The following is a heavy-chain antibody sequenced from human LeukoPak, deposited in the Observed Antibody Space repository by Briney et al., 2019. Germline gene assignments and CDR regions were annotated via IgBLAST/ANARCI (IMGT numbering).Heavy chain of an antibody. CDR1: GFTFSSYG. D-gene: IGHD3-10*01. V-gene: IGHV3-30*03. CDR2: ISYDGSNK. CDR3: ARVHSSRAFDI. Sequence: GGSLRLSCAASGFTFSSYGMHWVRQAPGKGLEWVAVISYDGSNKYYADSVKGRFTISRDNSKNTLYLQMNSLRSDDTAVYYCARVHSSRAFDIWGQGTMVTVSS. J-gene: IGHJ3*02.